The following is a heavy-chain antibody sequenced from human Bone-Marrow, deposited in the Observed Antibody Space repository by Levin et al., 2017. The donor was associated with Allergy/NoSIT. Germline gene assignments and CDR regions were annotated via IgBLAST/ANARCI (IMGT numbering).Heavy chain of an antibody. CDR3: ARVIVPAAILAPSSDY. CDR2: ISSSSSTI. V-gene: IGHV3-48*01. J-gene: IGHJ4*02. D-gene: IGHD2-2*02. Sequence: SCAASGFTFSSYSMNWVRQAPGKGLEWVSYISSSSSTIYYADSVKGRFTISRDNAKNSLYLQMNSLRAEDTAVYYCARVIVPAAILAPSSDYWGQGTLVTVSS. CDR1: GFTFSSYS.